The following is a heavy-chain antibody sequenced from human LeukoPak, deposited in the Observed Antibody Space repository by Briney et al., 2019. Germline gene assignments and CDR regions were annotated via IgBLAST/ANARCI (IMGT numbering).Heavy chain of an antibody. D-gene: IGHD3-10*01. J-gene: IGHJ4*02. Sequence: PSETLSLTCTVSGGSISSGDYYWSWIRQPPGKGLEWIGYIYYSGSTYYNPSLKSRVTISVDTSKNQLSLKLSSVTAADTAVYYCARETRGGYYYGSGSYNYFDYWGQGTLVTVSS. V-gene: IGHV4-30-4*01. CDR2: IYYSGST. CDR1: GGSISSGDYY. CDR3: ARETRGGYYYGSGSYNYFDY.